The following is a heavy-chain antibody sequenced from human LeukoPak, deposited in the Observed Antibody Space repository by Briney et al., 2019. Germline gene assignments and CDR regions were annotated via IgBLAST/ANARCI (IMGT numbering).Heavy chain of an antibody. J-gene: IGHJ4*02. CDR1: GGSISSSNW. CDR2: IYHSGST. D-gene: IGHD3-10*01. V-gene: IGHV4-4*02. CDR3: ARGDYGSGSYLSY. Sequence: SETLSLTCAVSGGSISSSNWWSWVRQPPGKGLEWIGEIYHSGSTNYNPSLKSRVTISVDKSKNQFSLKLSSVTAADTAVYYCARGDYGSGSYLSYWGQGTLVTVSS.